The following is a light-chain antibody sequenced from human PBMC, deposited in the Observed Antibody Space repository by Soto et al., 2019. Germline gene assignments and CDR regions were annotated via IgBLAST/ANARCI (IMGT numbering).Light chain of an antibody. J-gene: IGLJ3*02. Sequence: SYELTQPPSVSVAPGQTARITCGGNNLGSKSVHWYQQKPGKAPVLVVYDDCDRPSGIPERFSGSNSGNTATLTISRVEAGDEADYYCQVWDSSSDHWVFGVGTKLTVL. V-gene: IGLV3-21*02. CDR3: QVWDSSSDHWV. CDR1: NLGSKS. CDR2: DDC.